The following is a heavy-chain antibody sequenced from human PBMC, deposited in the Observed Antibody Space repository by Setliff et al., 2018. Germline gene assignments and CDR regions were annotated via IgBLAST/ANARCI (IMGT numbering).Heavy chain of an antibody. CDR3: ARSDDNFQYPDY. Sequence: SETLSLTCSVSGASISSGNDFWNWIRQPAGKGLEWIGNIYTNGGTDYSPSLKSRVTISLGTSKNQFSLQLTSVTAADTAIYYCARSDDNFQYPDYWGQGTLVTVSS. CDR1: GASISSGNDF. CDR2: IYTNGGT. D-gene: IGHD1-1*01. V-gene: IGHV4-61*09. J-gene: IGHJ4*01.